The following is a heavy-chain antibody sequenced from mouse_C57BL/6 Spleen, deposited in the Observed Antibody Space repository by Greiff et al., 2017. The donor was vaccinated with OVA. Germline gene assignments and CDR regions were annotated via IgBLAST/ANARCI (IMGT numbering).Heavy chain of an antibody. D-gene: IGHD1-1*01. V-gene: IGHV5-17*01. CDR1: GFTFSDSG. CDR3: ARRPFFYGSSAMDY. J-gene: IGHJ4*01. CDR2: ISSGSSTI. Sequence: EVKLVESGGGLVKPGGSLKLSCAASGFTFSDSGMHWVRQAPEKGLEWVAYISSGSSTIYYADTVKGRFTISRDNAKNTLFLQMTSLRSEDTAMYYCARRPFFYGSSAMDYWGQGTSVTVSS.